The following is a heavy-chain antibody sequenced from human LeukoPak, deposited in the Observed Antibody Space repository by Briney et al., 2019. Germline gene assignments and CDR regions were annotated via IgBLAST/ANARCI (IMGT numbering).Heavy chain of an antibody. CDR2: ISYDGSNK. J-gene: IGHJ4*02. CDR1: GFTFSSYA. Sequence: GRSLRLSCAASGFTFSSYAMHWVRQAPGKGLEWVAVISYDGSNKYYADSVKGRFTISRDNSKNTLYLQMNTLRAEDTAVYYCAKDRSTVTTDYWGQGTLVTVSS. V-gene: IGHV3-30-3*01. CDR3: AKDRSTVTTDY. D-gene: IGHD4-17*01.